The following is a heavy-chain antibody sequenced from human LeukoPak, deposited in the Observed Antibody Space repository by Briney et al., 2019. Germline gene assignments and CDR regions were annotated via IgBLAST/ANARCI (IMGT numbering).Heavy chain of an antibody. Sequence: PGGSLRLSCATSGFTFSSYAMSWVRQAPGNGPEGVSAVRGSPPDTYYADSVEGRFTISRDNSKNILYLQMNSLRAEDTAIYYCAKTSRRSSTYDSPFDYWGQGALVTVSS. CDR3: AKTSRRSSTYDSPFDY. CDR2: VRGSPPDT. D-gene: IGHD2-2*01. V-gene: IGHV3-23*01. CDR1: GFTFSSYA. J-gene: IGHJ4*02.